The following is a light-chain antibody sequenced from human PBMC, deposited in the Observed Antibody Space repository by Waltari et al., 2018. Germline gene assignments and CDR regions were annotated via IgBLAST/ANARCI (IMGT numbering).Light chain of an antibody. Sequence: QSVLTQPPSVSGAPGQRVTISCTGSSSNIGAGYDVHWYQQLPGTAPKLLIFGNSNRPSGFPDRFSGSKSGTSASLAITRLQAEDEADYYCQSYDSSLSGPYVFGSGTKVTVL. V-gene: IGLV1-40*01. CDR1: SSNIGAGYD. J-gene: IGLJ1*01. CDR2: GNS. CDR3: QSYDSSLSGPYV.